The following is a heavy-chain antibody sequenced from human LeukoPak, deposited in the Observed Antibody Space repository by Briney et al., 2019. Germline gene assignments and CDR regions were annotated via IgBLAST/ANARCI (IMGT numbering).Heavy chain of an antibody. V-gene: IGHV3-11*01. CDR2: LSSSGDTI. D-gene: IGHD6-6*01. CDR3: TRLGIAPRDFDY. J-gene: IGHJ4*02. CDR1: GFTFSDYY. Sequence: GGSLRLSCAASGFTFSDYYMSWIRQAPGKGLEWVSFLSSSGDTIYYADSVRGRFTISRDNAKNSLYLQMNSLKIEDTAVYYCTRLGIAPRDFDYWGQGTLVTVSS.